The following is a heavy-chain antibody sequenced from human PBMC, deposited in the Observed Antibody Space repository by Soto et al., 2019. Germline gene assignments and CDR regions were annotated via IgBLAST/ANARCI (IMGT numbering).Heavy chain of an antibody. J-gene: IGHJ6*02. CDR1: GGTFSSYA. Sequence: ASVKVSCKASGGTFSSYAISWVRQAPGQGLEWMGGIIPIFGTANYAQKFQGRVTITADESTSTAYMELRSLRSDDTAVHYCARDISSLILRFLEWLPTAGIDYYYYGMDVWGQGTTVTVSS. CDR2: IIPIFGTA. V-gene: IGHV1-69*13. D-gene: IGHD3-3*01. CDR3: ARDISSLILRFLEWLPTAGIDYYYYGMDV.